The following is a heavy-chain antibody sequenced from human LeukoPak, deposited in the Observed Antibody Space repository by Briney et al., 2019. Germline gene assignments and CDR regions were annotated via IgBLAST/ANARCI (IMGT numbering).Heavy chain of an antibody. J-gene: IGHJ4*02. CDR1: GFTLSSYA. Sequence: PGGSLRLSCAASGFTLSSYAMSWVRQASGKGLEWVSAISGSGGSTYYADSVKGRFTISRDNSKNTLYLQMNSLRAEDTAVYYCAKVDYGDLPFDYWGQGTLVTVSS. CDR3: AKVDYGDLPFDY. D-gene: IGHD4-17*01. V-gene: IGHV3-23*01. CDR2: ISGSGGST.